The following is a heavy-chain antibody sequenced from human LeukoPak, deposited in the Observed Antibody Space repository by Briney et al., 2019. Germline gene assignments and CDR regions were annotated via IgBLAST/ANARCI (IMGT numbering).Heavy chain of an antibody. CDR1: GMTFSNHW. V-gene: IGHV3-74*01. CDR3: TTGPSYGYEW. CDR2: IKTDGRTT. J-gene: IGHJ4*02. D-gene: IGHD3-16*01. Sequence: GGSLRLSCAASGMTFSNHWTHWVRQAPGKGLVWVSLIKTDGRTTIYADSVRGRFTISRDNGRSTLYLQMNSLRAEDTAIYYCTTGPSYGYEWWGQGTEVTVSS.